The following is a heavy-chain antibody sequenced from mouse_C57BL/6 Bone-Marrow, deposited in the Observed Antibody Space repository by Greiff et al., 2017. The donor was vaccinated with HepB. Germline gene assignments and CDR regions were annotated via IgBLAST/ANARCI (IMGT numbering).Heavy chain of an antibody. CDR2: IRSKSSNYAT. D-gene: IGHD1-1*01. V-gene: IGHV10-3*01. CDR1: GFTFNTYA. Sequence: EVKVVESGGGLVQPKGSLKLSCAASGFTFNTYAMHWVRQAPGKGLEWVARIRSKSSNYATYYADSVKDRFTISRDDSQSMLYLQMNNLKTEDTAMYYCVGRRYYGSGTWFAYWGQGTLVTVSA. CDR3: VGRRYYGSGTWFAY. J-gene: IGHJ3*01.